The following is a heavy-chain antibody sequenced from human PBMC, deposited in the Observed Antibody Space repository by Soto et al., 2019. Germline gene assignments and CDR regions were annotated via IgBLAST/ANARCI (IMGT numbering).Heavy chain of an antibody. CDR2: INGAGSTT. Sequence: PGGSLRLSCAASGFTFSSYWMHWARQAPGKGLVWVSRINGAGSTTSYADSVKGRFTISRDNAKNTLYLQMNSLRAEDTAVFYCARGSSAWNGLDYWGQGIMVTVS. J-gene: IGHJ4*02. CDR1: GFTFSSYW. CDR3: ARGSSAWNGLDY. D-gene: IGHD1-1*01. V-gene: IGHV3-74*01.